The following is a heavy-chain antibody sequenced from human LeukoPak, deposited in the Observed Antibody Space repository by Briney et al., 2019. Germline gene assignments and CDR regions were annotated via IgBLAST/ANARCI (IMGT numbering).Heavy chain of an antibody. CDR1: GFTFSSYS. CDR2: ISSSSSTI. Sequence: GGSLRLSCAASGFTFSSYSMNWVRQAPGKGLEWVSYISSSSSTIYYADSVKGRFTISRDNAKNSLYLQMNSLRAEDTAVYYCASCTSCYSHYYYYYMDVWGKGTTVTVSS. J-gene: IGHJ6*03. V-gene: IGHV3-48*01. D-gene: IGHD2-2*01. CDR3: ASCTSCYSHYYYYYMDV.